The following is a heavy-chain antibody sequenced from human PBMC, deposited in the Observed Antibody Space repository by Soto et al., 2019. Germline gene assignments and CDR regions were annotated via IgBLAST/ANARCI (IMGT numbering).Heavy chain of an antibody. CDR1: GFTVSSNY. CDR3: ARVLSGDYVVDYYYTDV. J-gene: IGHJ6*03. V-gene: IGHV3-53*04. CDR2: IYSGGST. D-gene: IGHD4-17*01. Sequence: VQLVESGGGLVQPGGSLRLSCAASGFTVSSNYMSWVRQAPGKGLEWVSVIYSGGSTYYADSVKGRFTISRHNSKNTLYLQMNSLRAEDTAVYYCARVLSGDYVVDYYYTDVWGKGTTVTVSS.